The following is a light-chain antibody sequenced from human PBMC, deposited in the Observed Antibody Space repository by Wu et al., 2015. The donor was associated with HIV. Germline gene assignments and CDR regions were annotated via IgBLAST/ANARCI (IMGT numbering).Light chain of an antibody. CDR3: QQRSEWPLT. CDR1: QSISSY. Sequence: EIVLTQSPATLSLSPGERATLSCRATQSISSYLAWYQQKPGQPPRLLIYDASNRATGIPARFSGSGSGTDFTLTIHYLYSEDFAVYYCQQRSEWPLTFGGGTKVEIK. V-gene: IGKV3-11*01. CDR2: DAS. J-gene: IGKJ4*01.